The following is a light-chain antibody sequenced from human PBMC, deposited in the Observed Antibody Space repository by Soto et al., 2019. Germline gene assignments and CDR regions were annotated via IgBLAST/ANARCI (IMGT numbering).Light chain of an antibody. CDR1: QSLVNSDGNTY. Sequence: EVVMTQSPLSLPVTLGQPASISCRSSQSLVNSDGNTYLNWFHQRPGQSPRRLIYKVSKRDSGVPDRFSGSGSGTDFTLRISRVEAEDTGGYYCMQGSHWPRTFGQGTRVEIK. CDR2: KVS. V-gene: IGKV2-30*01. CDR3: MQGSHWPRT. J-gene: IGKJ1*01.